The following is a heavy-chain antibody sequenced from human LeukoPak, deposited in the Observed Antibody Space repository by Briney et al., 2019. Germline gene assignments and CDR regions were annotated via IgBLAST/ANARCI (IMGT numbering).Heavy chain of an antibody. J-gene: IGHJ4*02. CDR2: IRYDGSNK. D-gene: IGHD5-12*01. CDR3: ARTSGYDPTNFDY. Sequence: GGSLRLSCAASGFTFSSYGMHWVRQAPGKGLEWVAFIRYDGSNKYYADSVKGRFTISRDSSKNTLFLEMNGLRVEDTAVYYCARTSGYDPTNFDYWGQGTLVTVSS. CDR1: GFTFSSYG. V-gene: IGHV3-30*02.